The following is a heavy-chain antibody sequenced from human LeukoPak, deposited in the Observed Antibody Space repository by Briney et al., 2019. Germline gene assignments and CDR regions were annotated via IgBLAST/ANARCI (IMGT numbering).Heavy chain of an antibody. V-gene: IGHV1-46*01. Sequence: ASVKVSCKASGYTFTGFYMHWVRQAPGQGLEWMGKINPSSGGTGYAQKFQGRVTITRNTSISTAYMELSSLRSEDTAVYYCARGETTGPSVYWGQGTLVTVSS. J-gene: IGHJ4*02. D-gene: IGHD4-17*01. CDR3: ARGETTGPSVY. CDR1: GYTFTGFY. CDR2: INPSSGGT.